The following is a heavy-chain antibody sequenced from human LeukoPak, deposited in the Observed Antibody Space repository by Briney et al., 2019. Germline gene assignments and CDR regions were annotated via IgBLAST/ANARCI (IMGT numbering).Heavy chain of an antibody. CDR1: GDSISSGSHY. CDR3: ARGPYSSSRHSPLDN. V-gene: IGHV4-61*01. D-gene: IGHD6-13*01. CDR2: LYYNGNT. Sequence: SETLSLTCVVSGDSISSGSHYWSWIRQPPGKGLEWIGCLYYNGNTNYNPSLKSRVTIPVDTSENQFSLKLTSVTAADTAVYYCARGPYSSSRHSPLDNWGQGALVTVSS. J-gene: IGHJ4*02.